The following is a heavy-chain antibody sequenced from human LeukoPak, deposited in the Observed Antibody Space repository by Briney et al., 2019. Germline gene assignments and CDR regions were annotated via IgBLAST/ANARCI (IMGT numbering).Heavy chain of an antibody. CDR3: AKDRLSSGWYYFDY. D-gene: IGHD6-19*01. J-gene: IGHJ4*02. V-gene: IGHV3-74*01. CDR1: GFTFSSYW. CDR2: INSDGSST. Sequence: GGSLRLSCAASGFTFSSYWMHWVRQAPGKGLVWVSRINSDGSSTSYADSVKGRFTISRDNAKNTLYLQMNSLRADDTAVYYCAKDRLSSGWYYFDYWGQGTLVTVSS.